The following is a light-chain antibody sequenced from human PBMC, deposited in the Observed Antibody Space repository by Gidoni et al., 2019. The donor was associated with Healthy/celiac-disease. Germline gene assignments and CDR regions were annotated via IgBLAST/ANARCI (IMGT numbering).Light chain of an antibody. J-gene: IGKJ4*01. V-gene: IGKV1-8*01. CDR1: QGISSY. Sequence: AIRMTQAPSSLSAPTGDRVTITCRACQGISSYLAWYQQKPGKAPKLLIYAASTLQSGVPSRFSGSGSGTDFTLTISCLQSEDVATYYCQQYYSYPPLTFGGGTKVEIK. CDR3: QQYYSYPPLT. CDR2: AAS.